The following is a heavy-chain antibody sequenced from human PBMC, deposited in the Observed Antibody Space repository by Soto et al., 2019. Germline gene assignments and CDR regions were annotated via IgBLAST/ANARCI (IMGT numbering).Heavy chain of an antibody. Sequence: PGGSLRLSCAASGFTFSSYSMNWVRQAPGKGLEWVSYISSSSSTIYYADSVKGRFTISRDNAKNSLYLQMNSLRAEDTAVYYCARAYSSSWYNWFDPWGQETLVTVSS. D-gene: IGHD6-13*01. J-gene: IGHJ5*02. V-gene: IGHV3-48*01. CDR3: ARAYSSSWYNWFDP. CDR2: ISSSSSTI. CDR1: GFTFSSYS.